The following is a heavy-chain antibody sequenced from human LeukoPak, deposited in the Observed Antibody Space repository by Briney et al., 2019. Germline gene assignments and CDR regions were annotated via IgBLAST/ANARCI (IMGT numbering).Heavy chain of an antibody. CDR2: ISNSGSTI. CDR1: GFTFSDYY. CDR3: ARDARRGDYYYYMDV. D-gene: IGHD3-10*01. Sequence: PGGSLRLSCAASGFTFSDYYMSWIRQAPAKGQEWVSYISNSGSTIYYADSLKGRFTISRDNAKNSLYLQMNSLRAEDTAVYYCARDARRGDYYYYMDVWGKGTTVTVSS. V-gene: IGHV3-11*04. J-gene: IGHJ6*03.